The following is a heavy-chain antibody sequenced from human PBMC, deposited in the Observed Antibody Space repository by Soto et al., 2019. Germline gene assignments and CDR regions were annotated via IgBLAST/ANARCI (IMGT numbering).Heavy chain of an antibody. CDR1: VYSISSGYY. CDR3: ARVHITGTEYGDY. J-gene: IGHJ4*02. D-gene: IGHD1-7*01. V-gene: IGHV4-38-2*02. Sequence: SETLSLTCYVSVYSISSGYYWGWVRQPPGKGLEWIGSIYQSGNTYYNPSLKSRVTISVDTSKNQFSLRLRSVTAADTAMYYCARVHITGTEYGDYWGQGTLVTVPS. CDR2: IYQSGNT.